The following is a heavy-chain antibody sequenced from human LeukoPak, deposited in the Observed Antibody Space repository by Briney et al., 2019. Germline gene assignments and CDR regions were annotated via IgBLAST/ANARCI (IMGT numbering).Heavy chain of an antibody. CDR2: ISTTSSYI. CDR1: GFTFSSYS. D-gene: IGHD1-14*01. J-gene: IGHJ5*02. V-gene: IGHV3-21*01. Sequence: PGGSLRLSCAASGFTFSSYSMNWVRQAPGKGLEWVSSISTTSSYIYYADSVKGRFTISRDNAKNSLYLQMNSLRAEDTAVYYCARDMAVPEDGFDPWGQGTLVTVSS. CDR3: ARDMAVPEDGFDP.